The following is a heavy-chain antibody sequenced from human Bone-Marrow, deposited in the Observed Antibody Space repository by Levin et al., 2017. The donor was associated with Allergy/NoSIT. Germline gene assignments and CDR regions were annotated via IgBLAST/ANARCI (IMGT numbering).Heavy chain of an antibody. CDR1: GFTFSSYA. V-gene: IGHV3-23*01. J-gene: IGHJ4*02. CDR3: AKDPTGRIDY. Sequence: GESLKISCAASGFTFSSYAMSWVRQAPGKGLEWVSAISGSGGSTYYADSVKGRFTISRDNSKNTLYLQMNSLRAEDTAVYYCAKDPTGRIDYWGQGTLVTVSS. CDR2: ISGSGGST.